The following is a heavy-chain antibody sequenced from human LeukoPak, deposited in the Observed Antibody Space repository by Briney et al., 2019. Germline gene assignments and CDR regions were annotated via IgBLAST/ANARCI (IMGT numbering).Heavy chain of an antibody. Sequence: GGSLRLSCAASGFTFSSYWMSWVRQAPGKGLEWVANIKQDGSEKYYVDSVKGRFTISRDNAKNSLYLQMNSLRAEDTAVYYCARGPPRYSYGYSLDYWGQGTLVTVSS. CDR3: ARGPPRYSYGYSLDY. J-gene: IGHJ4*02. CDR1: GFTFSSYW. V-gene: IGHV3-7*04. CDR2: IKQDGSEK. D-gene: IGHD5-18*01.